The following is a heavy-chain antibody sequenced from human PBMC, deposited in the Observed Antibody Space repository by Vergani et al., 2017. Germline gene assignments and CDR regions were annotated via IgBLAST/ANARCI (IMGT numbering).Heavy chain of an antibody. V-gene: IGHV1-69*17. Sequence: QVQLVQSGAEVKKPGATVKISCKVSGYTFTDYYMHWVQQAPGQGLEWMGGIIPIFGIANYAQKFQGRVTITADKSTSTAYMELSSLRSEDTAVYYCARGYCSGGSCYNYYYYGMDVWGQGTTVTVSS. CDR3: ARGYCSGGSCYNYYYYGMDV. CDR1: GYTFTDYY. CDR2: IIPIFGIA. J-gene: IGHJ6*02. D-gene: IGHD2-15*01.